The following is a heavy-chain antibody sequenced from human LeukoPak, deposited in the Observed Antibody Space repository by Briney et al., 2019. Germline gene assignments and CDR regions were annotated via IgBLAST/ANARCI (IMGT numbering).Heavy chain of an antibody. CDR1: GFTFSSYS. Sequence: TGGSLRLSCAASGFTFSSYSMNWVRQAPGKGLEWVSSISSSSSYIYYADSVKGRFTISRDNAKNSLYLQMNSLRAEDTAVYYCARDSRGILTGYPTDYWGQGTLVTVSS. D-gene: IGHD3-9*01. CDR3: ARDSRGILTGYPTDY. J-gene: IGHJ4*02. V-gene: IGHV3-21*01. CDR2: ISSSSSYI.